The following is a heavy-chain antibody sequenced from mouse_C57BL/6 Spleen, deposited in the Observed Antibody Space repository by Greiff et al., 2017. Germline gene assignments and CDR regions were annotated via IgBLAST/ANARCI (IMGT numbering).Heavy chain of an antibody. CDR3: ASPFYYDYDWFAY. D-gene: IGHD2-4*01. Sequence: AAEGVDFSRYWMSWVRRAPGKGLEWIGEINPDSSTINYAPSLKDKFIISRDNAKKTLYLQMSKVRSEDTALYYCASPFYYDYDWFAYWGQGTLVTVSA. V-gene: IGHV4-1*01. CDR2: INPDSSTI. J-gene: IGHJ3*01. CDR1: GVDFSRYW.